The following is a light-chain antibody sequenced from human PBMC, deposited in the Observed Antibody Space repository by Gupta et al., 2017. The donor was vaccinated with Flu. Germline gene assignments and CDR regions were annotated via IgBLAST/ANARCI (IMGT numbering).Light chain of an antibody. CDR1: SSDVGRSNS. CDR2: DVS. J-gene: IGLJ1*01. CDR3: SYYTSTDTFVV. V-gene: IGLV2-14*01. Sequence: QSALTQPASVSGSPGQSINISCTGTSSDVGRSNSVSWYRQDPGKAPKLIIYDVSSRPSGVSSRFSGSKSGTTASPNIPGLQVEDETDYDGSYYTSTDTFVVFGTGTKVTVL.